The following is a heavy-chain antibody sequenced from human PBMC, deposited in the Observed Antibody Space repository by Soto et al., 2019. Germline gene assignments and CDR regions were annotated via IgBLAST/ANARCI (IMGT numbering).Heavy chain of an antibody. CDR1: GFTFSSYE. Sequence: AGSLRLSCAASGFTFSSYEMNWVRQAPGKGLEWVSYISSSGSTIYYADSVKGRFTISRDNAKNSLYLQMNSLRAEDTAVYYCARAASAARSVSFDYWGQGTLVTVSS. D-gene: IGHD2-2*01. CDR3: ARAASAARSVSFDY. V-gene: IGHV3-48*03. J-gene: IGHJ4*02. CDR2: ISSSGSTI.